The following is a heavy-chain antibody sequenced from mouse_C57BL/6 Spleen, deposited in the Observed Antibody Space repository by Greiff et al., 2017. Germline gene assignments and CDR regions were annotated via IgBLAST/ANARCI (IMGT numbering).Heavy chain of an antibody. CDR2: ISSGGDYI. CDR3: TRGGVTPFAY. J-gene: IGHJ3*01. CDR1: GFTFSSYA. Sequence: EVMLVESGEGLVKPGGSLKLSCAASGFTFSSYAMSWVRQTPEKRLEWVAYISSGGDYIYYADTVKGRFTISRDNARNTLYLQMSSLKSEDTAMYYCTRGGVTPFAYWGQGTLVTVSA. D-gene: IGHD2-2*01. V-gene: IGHV5-9-1*02.